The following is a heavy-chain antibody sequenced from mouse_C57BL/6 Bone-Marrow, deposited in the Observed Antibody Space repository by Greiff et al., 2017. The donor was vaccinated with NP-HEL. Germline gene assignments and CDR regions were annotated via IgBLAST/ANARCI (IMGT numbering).Heavy chain of an antibody. Sequence: VQLQQPGAELVKPGASVKVSFKASGYTFTSYWMHWVKQRPGQGLEWIGRIHPSDSDTNYNQKFKGKATLTVDKSSSTAYMQLSSLTSEDSAVYYCAIKGYLYAMDYWGQGTSVTVSS. CDR1: GYTFTSYW. J-gene: IGHJ4*01. CDR2: IHPSDSDT. CDR3: AIKGYLYAMDY. D-gene: IGHD2-2*01. V-gene: IGHV1-74*01.